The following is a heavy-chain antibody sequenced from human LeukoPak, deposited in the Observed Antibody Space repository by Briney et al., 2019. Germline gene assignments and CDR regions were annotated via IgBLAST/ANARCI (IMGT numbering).Heavy chain of an antibody. V-gene: IGHV3-74*01. CDR2: INSDGSST. J-gene: IGHJ5*02. Sequence: GGSLRLSCAPSGFSLSDYWMHWVRHAPGGGLVWVSRINSDGSSTSYADSVKGRFTISRDNAKNTLYLQMNSLRAVDTAVSYCARVAIAAAQGRGSFNWFDPWGQGTLVTVSS. CDR3: ARVAIAAAQGRGSFNWFDP. CDR1: GFSLSDYW. D-gene: IGHD6-13*01.